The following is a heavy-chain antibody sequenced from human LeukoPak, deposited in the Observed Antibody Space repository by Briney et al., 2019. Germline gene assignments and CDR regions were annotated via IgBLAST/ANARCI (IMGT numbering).Heavy chain of an antibody. V-gene: IGHV4-34*01. CDR3: ARDYDFWSGYYFEYYYMDV. CDR2: INHSGST. CDR1: GGSFSGYY. Sequence: SETLSLTCAVYGGSFSGYYWSWIRQPPGKGLEWIGEINHSGSTNYNPSLKSRVTISVDTSKNRFSLKLSSVTAADTAVYYCARDYDFWSGYYFEYYYMDVWGKGTTVTVSS. D-gene: IGHD3-3*01. J-gene: IGHJ6*03.